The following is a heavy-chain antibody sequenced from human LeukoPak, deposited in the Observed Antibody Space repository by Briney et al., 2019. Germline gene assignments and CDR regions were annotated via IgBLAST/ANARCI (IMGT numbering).Heavy chain of an antibody. V-gene: IGHV3-23*01. CDR3: AKGRGTAVTSAANY. D-gene: IGHD4-17*01. J-gene: IGHJ4*02. CDR2: ISGSGDNT. CDR1: GFTFSSYA. Sequence: GWSLRLSCAASGFTFSSYAMSWVRQAPGKGLEWVSSISGSGDNTYYADSVKDRFSISRDNSKTAVSLQMNSLRAEDTAVYYCAKGRGTAVTSAANYWGQGTLVTVSS.